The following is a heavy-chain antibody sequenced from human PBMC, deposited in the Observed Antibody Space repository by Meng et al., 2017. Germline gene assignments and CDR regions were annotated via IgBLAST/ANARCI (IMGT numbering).Heavy chain of an antibody. J-gene: IGHJ4*02. CDR3: ARDEDISAAGKLFGDY. D-gene: IGHD6-13*01. Sequence: QGPVGQSGAGGKEPGGSVKVSCKASGYTFPDYWLHWVRRAPGQGLEWMGRINPKSGDTHYAQRFQGRVTMTGDTSISTAYMELSGLRSDDTAMYYCARDEDISAAGKLFGDYWGQGTLVTVSS. CDR2: INPKSGDT. V-gene: IGHV1-2*06. CDR1: GYTFPDYW.